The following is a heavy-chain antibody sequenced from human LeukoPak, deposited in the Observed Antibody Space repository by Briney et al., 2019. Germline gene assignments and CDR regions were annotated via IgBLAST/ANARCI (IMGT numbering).Heavy chain of an antibody. D-gene: IGHD5-12*01. CDR2: ISGSGGST. Sequence: HPGGSLRLSCAASGFTFSSYAMSWVRQAPGKGLEWVSAISGSGGSTYYADSVKGRFTISRDNSKNTLYLQMNSLRAEDTAVYYCAKARNEYSGYDSGYWGQGTLVTVPS. V-gene: IGHV3-23*01. CDR1: GFTFSSYA. J-gene: IGHJ4*02. CDR3: AKARNEYSGYDSGY.